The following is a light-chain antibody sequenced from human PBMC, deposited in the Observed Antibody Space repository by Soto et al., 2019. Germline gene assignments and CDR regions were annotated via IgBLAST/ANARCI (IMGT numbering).Light chain of an antibody. J-gene: IGLJ1*01. V-gene: IGLV2-18*01. CDR3: SLYTTSSTYV. CDR2: EVN. CDR1: SSDAGTYNR. Sequence: QSALTQPPSVSGSPGQSVTISCTGTSSDAGTYNRVSWYQKPPGTAPKLMIYEVNNRPSGVPDRFSGSYSGNTASLTISGLQAEDEADYYCSLYTTSSTYVFGTGTKVTVL.